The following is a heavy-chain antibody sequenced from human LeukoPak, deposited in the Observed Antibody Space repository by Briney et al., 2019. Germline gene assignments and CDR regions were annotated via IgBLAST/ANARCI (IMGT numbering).Heavy chain of an antibody. V-gene: IGHV3-74*01. Sequence: GGSLRLSCAASGNYWMHWVRQAPGKGLVWVSHINSDGSWTSYADSVKGRFTISKDNAKNTVYLQMNNLRAEDTAVYYCVSFYEAYWGRGTLVIVSS. CDR3: VSFYEAY. D-gene: IGHD2/OR15-2a*01. CDR1: GNYW. J-gene: IGHJ4*02. CDR2: INSDGSWT.